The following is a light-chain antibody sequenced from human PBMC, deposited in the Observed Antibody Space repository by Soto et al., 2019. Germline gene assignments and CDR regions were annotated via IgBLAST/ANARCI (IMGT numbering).Light chain of an antibody. J-gene: IGKJ1*01. CDR2: GAS. CDR3: QQYGSSVRT. Sequence: EIVLTQSPGSLSLSPGERATLSCRASQSVRSNSLAWYQQKPGQAPRLVIYGASSRASGIPDRFSGSGSGTDFVLTISRLEPEDFAVYYCQQYGSSVRTFGQGTKVDIK. V-gene: IGKV3-20*01. CDR1: QSVRSNS.